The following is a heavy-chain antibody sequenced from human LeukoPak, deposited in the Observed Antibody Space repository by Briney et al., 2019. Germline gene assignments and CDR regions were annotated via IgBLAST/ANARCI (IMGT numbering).Heavy chain of an antibody. V-gene: IGHV1-69*05. D-gene: IGHD3-3*01. CDR2: IIPIFGTA. J-gene: IGHJ4*02. CDR3: ARDSDYDFWSGTFDY. CDR1: GGTFSSYA. Sequence: HRASVKVSCKASGGTFSSYAISWVRQAPGQGLEWMGRIIPIFGTANYAQKFQGRVTITTDESTSTAYMELSSLRSEDMAVYYRARDSDYDFWSGTFDYWGQGTLVTVSS.